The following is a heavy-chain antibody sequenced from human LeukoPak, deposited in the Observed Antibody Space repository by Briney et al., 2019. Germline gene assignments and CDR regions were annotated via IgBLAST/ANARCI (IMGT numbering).Heavy chain of an antibody. CDR1: GFTFSSYA. CDR2: ISYDGTNK. V-gene: IGHV3-30-3*01. J-gene: IGHJ4*02. D-gene: IGHD2-21*02. Sequence: TGRSLRLSCAASGFTFSSYAMHWVRQAPGKGLEWVAVISYDGTNKYYADSVKGRFTISRDNSKNTLYLQMNSLRTDDTAVYYCARESPACGEDCYFDYWGQGTLVTVSS. CDR3: ARESPACGEDCYFDY.